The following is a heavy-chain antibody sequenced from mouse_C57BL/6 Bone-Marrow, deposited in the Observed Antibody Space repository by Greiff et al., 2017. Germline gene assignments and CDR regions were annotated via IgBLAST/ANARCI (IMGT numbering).Heavy chain of an antibody. CDR2: IDPENGDT. D-gene: IGHD2-3*01. CDR3: TTLYDGD. Sequence: VQLKESGAELVRPGASVKLSCTASGFNIKDDYMHWVKQRPEQGLEWIGWIDPENGDTEYASKFQGKATITSDTSSNTAYLQLSSLTSEYTAVYYCTTLYDGDGGQGTTLTVSS. V-gene: IGHV14-4*01. CDR1: GFNIKDDY. J-gene: IGHJ2*01.